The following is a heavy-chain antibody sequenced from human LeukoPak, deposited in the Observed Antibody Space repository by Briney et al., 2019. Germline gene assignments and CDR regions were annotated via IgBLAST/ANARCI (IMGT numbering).Heavy chain of an antibody. J-gene: IGHJ5*02. Sequence: GGSLRLSCAASGFTFSSYAMHWVRQAPGKGLEWVAVISYDGSNKYYADSVKGRFTISRDNSKNTLYLQMNSLRAEDTAVYYCARQAVVAATGWFDPWGQGTLATVSS. CDR2: ISYDGSNK. D-gene: IGHD2-15*01. V-gene: IGHV3-30-3*01. CDR1: GFTFSSYA. CDR3: ARQAVVAATGWFDP.